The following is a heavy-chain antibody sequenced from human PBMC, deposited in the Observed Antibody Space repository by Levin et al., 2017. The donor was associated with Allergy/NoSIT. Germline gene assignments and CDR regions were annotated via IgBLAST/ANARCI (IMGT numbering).Heavy chain of an antibody. J-gene: IGHJ4*02. V-gene: IGHV4-4*02. Sequence: NPSETLSLTCGVSGGSISSSNWWSWVRQPPGKGLEWIGEVHHSGTSNYNPSLKSRVTISVDKSKNHFSLNLNSVTAADTAVYFCARTLYSSSSGHLDYWGQGMLVTVSP. CDR2: VHHSGTS. D-gene: IGHD6-6*01. CDR3: ARTLYSSSSGHLDY. CDR1: GGSISSSNW.